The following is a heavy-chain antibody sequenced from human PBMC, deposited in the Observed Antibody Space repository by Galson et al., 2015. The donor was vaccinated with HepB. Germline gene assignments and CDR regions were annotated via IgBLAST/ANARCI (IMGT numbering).Heavy chain of an antibody. J-gene: IGHJ4*02. V-gene: IGHV1-18*01. CDR2: ISAYNGNT. CDR1: GYTFTSYG. Sequence: SVKVSCKASGYTFTSYGISWVRQAPGQGLEWMGWISAYNGNTNYAQKLQGRVTMTTDTSTSTAYMELRSLRSDDTAVYYCARDDPRPYCSSTSCYPFDYWGQGTLVTVSS. D-gene: IGHD2-2*01. CDR3: ARDDPRPYCSSTSCYPFDY.